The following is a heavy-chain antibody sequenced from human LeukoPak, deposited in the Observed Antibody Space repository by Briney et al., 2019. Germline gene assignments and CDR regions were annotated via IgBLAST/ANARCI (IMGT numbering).Heavy chain of an antibody. J-gene: IGHJ1*01. CDR1: GGSISSYY. CDR3: ASSSSWDLRKGRAEYFQH. V-gene: IGHV4-59*01. D-gene: IGHD6-13*01. Sequence: SETLSLTCTVSGGSISSYYWSWIRQPPGKGLEWIGYIYYSGSTNYNPSLKSRVTISVDTSKNQFSLKLSSVTAADTAVYYCASSSSWDLRKGRAEYFQHWGQGTLVTVSS. CDR2: IYYSGST.